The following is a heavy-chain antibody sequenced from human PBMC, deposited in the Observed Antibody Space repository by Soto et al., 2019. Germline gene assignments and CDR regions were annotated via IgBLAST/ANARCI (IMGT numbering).Heavy chain of an antibody. CDR2: ISGSGGST. D-gene: IGHD3-10*01. J-gene: IGHJ2*01. CDR3: AKLAIRGVTTYWYFDL. CDR1: GFTFSSYA. V-gene: IGHV3-23*01. Sequence: EVQLLESGGGLVQPGGSLRLSCAASGFTFSSYAMSWVRQAPGKGLEWVSAISGSGGSTYYADSVKGRFTISRDNSKNTLYLQMNSLRAEDTAVYYCAKLAIRGVTTYWYFDLWGRGTLVTVSS.